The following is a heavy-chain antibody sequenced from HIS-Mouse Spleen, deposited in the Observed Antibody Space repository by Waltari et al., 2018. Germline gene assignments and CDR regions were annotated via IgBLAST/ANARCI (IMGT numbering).Heavy chain of an antibody. V-gene: IGHV4-39*07. Sequence: QLQLQESGPGLVKPSETLSLTCTASGGSISSSSYYWGWIRQPPGKGLEWIGSIYYSGSTYYNPSLKSRVTISVDTSKNQFSLKLSSVTAADTAVYYCAREIPYSSSWYDWYFDLWGRGTLVNVSS. J-gene: IGHJ2*01. CDR1: GGSISSSSYY. CDR3: AREIPYSSSWYDWYFDL. D-gene: IGHD6-13*01. CDR2: IYYSGST.